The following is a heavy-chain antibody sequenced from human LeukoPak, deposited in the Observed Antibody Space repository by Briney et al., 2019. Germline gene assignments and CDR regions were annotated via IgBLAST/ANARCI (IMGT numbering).Heavy chain of an antibody. Sequence: ASVTVSCKASGYTFTSYGISWVRQAPGQGLEWMGWISAYNGNTNYAQKLQGRVTMTTDTSTSTAYMELRSLRSDDTAVYYCARVLDIVVVPAAIFDYWGQGTLVTVSS. V-gene: IGHV1-18*01. CDR3: ARVLDIVVVPAAIFDY. CDR2: ISAYNGNT. J-gene: IGHJ4*02. CDR1: GYTFTSYG. D-gene: IGHD2-2*02.